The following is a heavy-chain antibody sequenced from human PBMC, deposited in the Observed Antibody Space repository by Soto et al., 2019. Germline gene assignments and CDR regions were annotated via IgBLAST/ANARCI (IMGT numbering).Heavy chain of an antibody. CDR3: AQRASAFDI. V-gene: IGHV4-34*01. CDR1: GGSFSGYY. Sequence: PSETLSLTCAVYGGSFSGYYWSWIRQPPGKGLEWIGEINHSGSTNYNPSLKSRVTISVDTSKNQFSLKLSSVTAADTAVYYCAQRASAFDIWGQATMVTVSS. CDR2: INHSGST. J-gene: IGHJ3*02. D-gene: IGHD1-26*01.